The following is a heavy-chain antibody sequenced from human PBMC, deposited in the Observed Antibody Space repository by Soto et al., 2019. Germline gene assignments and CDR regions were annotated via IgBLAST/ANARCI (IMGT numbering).Heavy chain of an antibody. D-gene: IGHD3-22*01. CDR1: GDSMSTYY. Sequence: QVQLQESGPGLVKSSETLSLTCTVSGDSMSTYYWNWIRQPPGKGLEWIGYVHSSGSTNYNPSLKSRVTISLDTSMNQFSLQLTSVTAADTAVYYCARGGGWLPDLWGQGTLVTVST. V-gene: IGHV4-59*01. J-gene: IGHJ5*02. CDR3: ARGGGWLPDL. CDR2: VHSSGST.